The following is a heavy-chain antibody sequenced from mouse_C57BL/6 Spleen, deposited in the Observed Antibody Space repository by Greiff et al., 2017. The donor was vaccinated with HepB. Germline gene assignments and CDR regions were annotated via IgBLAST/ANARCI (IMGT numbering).Heavy chain of an antibody. Sequence: EVHLVESEGGLVQPGSSMKLSCTASGFTFSDYYMAWVRQVPEKGLEWVANINYDGSSTYYLDSLKSRFIISRDNAKNILYLQMSSLKSEDTATYYCARDLYYYGSRYFDYWGQGTTLTVSS. CDR3: ARDLYYYGSRYFDY. J-gene: IGHJ2*01. D-gene: IGHD1-1*01. CDR1: GFTFSDYY. V-gene: IGHV5-16*01. CDR2: INYDGSST.